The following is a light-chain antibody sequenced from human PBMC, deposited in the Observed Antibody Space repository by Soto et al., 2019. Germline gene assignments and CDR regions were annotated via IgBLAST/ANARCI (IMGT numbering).Light chain of an antibody. Sequence: EIVLTQSPGTLSLSPGDRATLSCEASQSVTSNYLAWYQQKPGQAPRLLIFGASIRATGIPDRFIGSGSGTDFTLTISRLEPEDFAVYYCQHYVTSLTTFGQWTKVEVK. CDR2: GAS. CDR3: QHYVTSLTT. V-gene: IGKV3-20*01. J-gene: IGKJ1*01. CDR1: QSVTSNY.